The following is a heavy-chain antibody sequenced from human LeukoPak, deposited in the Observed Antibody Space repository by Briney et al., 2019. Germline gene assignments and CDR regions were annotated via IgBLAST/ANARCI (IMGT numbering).Heavy chain of an antibody. V-gene: IGHV3-48*01. CDR2: ISSSSSTI. Sequence: PGGSLRLSCAASGFTFSSYSMNWVRQAPGKGLEWVSYISSSSSTIYYADSVKGRFTISRDNAKNSLYLQMNSLRAEDTAVYYCLRSGSQGPLGYWGQGTLVTVSS. D-gene: IGHD3-22*01. CDR1: GFTFSSYS. J-gene: IGHJ4*02. CDR3: LRSGSQGPLGY.